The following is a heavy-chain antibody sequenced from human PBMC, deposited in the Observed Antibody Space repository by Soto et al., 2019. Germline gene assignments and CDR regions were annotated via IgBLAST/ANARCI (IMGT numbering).Heavy chain of an antibody. Sequence: GGSLRLSCAASGFTFSSYAMSWVRQAPGKGLEWVSAISGSGGSTYYADSVKGRFTISRDNSKNTLYLQMNSLRAEDTAVYYWAKGPSNTVDYSFDDWGQRTLVTFSS. D-gene: IGHD4-4*01. J-gene: IGHJ4*02. CDR2: ISGSGGST. CDR3: AKGPSNTVDYSFDD. CDR1: GFTFSSYA. V-gene: IGHV3-23*01.